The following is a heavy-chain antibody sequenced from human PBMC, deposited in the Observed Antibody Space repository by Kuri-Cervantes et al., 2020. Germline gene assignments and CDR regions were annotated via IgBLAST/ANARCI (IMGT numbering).Heavy chain of an antibody. CDR3: ATDNMQWLA. V-gene: IGHV1-58*01. D-gene: IGHD6-19*01. Sequence: SVKVSCKASGFTLVNSAVQWVRQARGQRLEWIGWIVVGSGNTNYAQKFQERVTITRDMSTSTAYMELNSLRLEDTAVYYCATDNMQWLAWGQGTLVTVSS. J-gene: IGHJ5*02. CDR1: GFTLVNSA. CDR2: IVVGSGNT.